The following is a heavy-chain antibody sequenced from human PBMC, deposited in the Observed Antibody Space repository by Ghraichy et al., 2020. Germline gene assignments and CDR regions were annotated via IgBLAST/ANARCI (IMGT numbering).Heavy chain of an antibody. D-gene: IGHD3-10*01. CDR2: ISGSGGST. J-gene: IGHJ5*02. V-gene: IGHV3-23*01. CDR3: AKNFKGFEFDP. CDR1: GFTFSSYA. Sequence: GESLNISCAASGFTFSSYAMSWVRQAPGKGLEWVSAISGSGGSTYYADSVKGRFTISRDNSKNTLYLQMNSLRAEDTAVYYCAKNFKGFEFDPWGQGTLVTVSS.